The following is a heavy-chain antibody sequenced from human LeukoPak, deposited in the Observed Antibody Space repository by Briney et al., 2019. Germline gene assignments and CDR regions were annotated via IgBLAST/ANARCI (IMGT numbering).Heavy chain of an antibody. CDR3: ARGYCTISTCLRDWFDP. D-gene: IGHD2-8*01. CDR2: ISAYNGNT. J-gene: IGHJ5*02. Sequence: ASVKVSCKASGYTFTSYGISWVRQAPGQGLEWMGWISAYNGNTNYAQKLQGRVTMTTDTSTSTAYMELSSLTSEDTAVYYCARGYCTISTCLRDWFDPWGQGTLVIVSS. V-gene: IGHV1-18*01. CDR1: GYTFTSYG.